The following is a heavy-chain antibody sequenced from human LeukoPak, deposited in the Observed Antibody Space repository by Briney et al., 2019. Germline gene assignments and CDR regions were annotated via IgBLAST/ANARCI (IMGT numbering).Heavy chain of an antibody. D-gene: IGHD3-16*02. J-gene: IGHJ6*02. CDR2: IDSDGSNT. Sequence: GGSLRLSCAASGFTFSAYWMHWVRQAPGKGLVWVSRIDSDGSNTIYADSMKGRFTISRDNAKNTLYLQMNSLRAEDTAVYYCARDSRYTMDVWGQGTTVTVSS. V-gene: IGHV3-74*01. CDR1: GFTFSAYW. CDR3: ARDSRYTMDV.